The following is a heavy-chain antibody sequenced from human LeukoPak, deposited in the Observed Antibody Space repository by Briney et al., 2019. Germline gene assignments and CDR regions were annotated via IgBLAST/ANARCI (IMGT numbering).Heavy chain of an antibody. V-gene: IGHV3-21*01. CDR3: ATEIAVAGFDY. Sequence: PGGSLRLSCAASGFTFSSYSMNWVRQAPGEGLEWVSSISSSSSYIYYADSVKGRFTISRDNAKNSLYLQMNSLRAEDTAVYYCATEIAVAGFDYWGQGTLVTVSS. D-gene: IGHD6-19*01. CDR1: GFTFSSYS. J-gene: IGHJ4*02. CDR2: ISSSSSYI.